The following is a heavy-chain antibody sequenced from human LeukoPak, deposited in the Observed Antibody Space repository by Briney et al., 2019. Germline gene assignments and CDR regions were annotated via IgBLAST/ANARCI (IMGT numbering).Heavy chain of an antibody. CDR3: AKDMDYYGSGDY. Sequence: PGRSLRLSCAASGFTFDDYAMHWVRHAPGKGLEWVSGISWNSGSIGYADSVKGRFTISRDNAKNSLYLQMNSLRAEDTALYYCAKDMDYYGSGDYWGQGTLVTVSS. J-gene: IGHJ4*02. D-gene: IGHD3-10*01. CDR1: GFTFDDYA. CDR2: ISWNSGSI. V-gene: IGHV3-9*01.